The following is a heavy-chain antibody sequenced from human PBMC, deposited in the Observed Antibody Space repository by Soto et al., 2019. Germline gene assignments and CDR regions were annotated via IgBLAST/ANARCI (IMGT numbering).Heavy chain of an antibody. J-gene: IGHJ4*02. CDR2: IDPSDSYT. CDR3: ARRSFYSSSWYEDNY. D-gene: IGHD6-13*01. CDR1: GYRFTSSW. V-gene: IGHV5-10-1*01. Sequence: EVQLVQSGAEVKKPGESLRISCKGSGYRFTSSWISWVRQMPGKGLEWMGRIDPSDSYTNYSPSFQGHVTISADKSITTAYLQWSSLKASDTAMYYCARRSFYSSSWYEDNYWGQGTLVTVSS.